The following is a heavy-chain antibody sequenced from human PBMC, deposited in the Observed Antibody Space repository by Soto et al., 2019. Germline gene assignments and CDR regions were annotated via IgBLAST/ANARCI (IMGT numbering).Heavy chain of an antibody. J-gene: IGHJ4*02. V-gene: IGHV3-33*05. D-gene: IGHD3-16*01. CDR2: TSYDGSNN. CDR3: ARWGTTGGLDV. Sequence: QVQLVESGGGVVQPGTCLRLSCVGSGFTFRSYVIHWVRQAPGKGLEWVALTSYDGSNNFYGDSVKGRFTISRHNSRNTVELQMDSLRFEDTALYYCARWGTTGGLDVWGQGTLVSVSS. CDR1: GFTFRSYV.